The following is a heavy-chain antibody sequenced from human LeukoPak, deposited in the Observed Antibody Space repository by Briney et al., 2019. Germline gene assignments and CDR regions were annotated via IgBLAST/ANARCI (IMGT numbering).Heavy chain of an antibody. D-gene: IGHD2-15*01. CDR2: IYHSGST. CDR3: AVAATYYYYYGMDV. CDR1: GGSISSSNW. J-gene: IGHJ6*02. Sequence: SETLSLTCAVSGGSISSSNWWSWVRQPPGKGLEWIGEIYHSGSTNYDPSLKSRVTISVDKSKNQFSLKLSSVTAADTAVYYCAVAATYYYYYGMDVWGQGTTVTVSS. V-gene: IGHV4-4*02.